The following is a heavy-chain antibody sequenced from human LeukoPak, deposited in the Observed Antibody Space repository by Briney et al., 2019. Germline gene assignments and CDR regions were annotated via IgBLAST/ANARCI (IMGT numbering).Heavy chain of an antibody. V-gene: IGHV4-59*12. CDR3: ARDGGSYYPYFYYYYMDV. Sequence: SETLSLTCAVSGASITSYYWTWIRQPPGKGLEWIGYIYHTGNIKYNPSLNSRVTISIDTSKNQFSLKLSSVTAADTAVYYCARDGGSYYPYFYYYYMDVWGKGTTVTVSS. D-gene: IGHD1-26*01. J-gene: IGHJ6*03. CDR2: IYHTGNI. CDR1: GASITSYY.